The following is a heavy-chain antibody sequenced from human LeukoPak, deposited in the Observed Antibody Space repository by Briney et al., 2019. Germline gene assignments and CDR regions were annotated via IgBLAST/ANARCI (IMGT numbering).Heavy chain of an antibody. D-gene: IGHD3-22*01. V-gene: IGHV3-74*01. Sequence: GGSLRLSCVASGFSLSGYWMYWVRQAPGKGLMYISRNNGDGSTTNYADVVKGRFTMSRDNVKNTLYLQMNSLRVEDTAVYYCARDKGDYHTSGSLFVFGGQGALVTVSS. CDR1: GFSLSGYW. J-gene: IGHJ4*02. CDR2: NNGDGSTT. CDR3: ARDKGDYHTSGSLFVF.